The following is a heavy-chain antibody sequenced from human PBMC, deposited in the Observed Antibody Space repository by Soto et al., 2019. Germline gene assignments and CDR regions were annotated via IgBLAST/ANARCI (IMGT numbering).Heavy chain of an antibody. CDR2: IWLEGSKK. V-gene: IGHV3-33*01. J-gene: IGHJ6*02. CDR1: GFTFRSYG. CDR3: ARDRLVPYGYGMDV. Sequence: QMQLVESGGGVVQPGRSLRLSCAASGFTFRSYGIHWVRQAPGKGLEWVALIWLEGSKKYYVDSVKGRFAVSRDNSKNTLYLQINSLRVEDTAVYYCARDRLVPYGYGMDVWGQGTTVTVSS. D-gene: IGHD2-2*01.